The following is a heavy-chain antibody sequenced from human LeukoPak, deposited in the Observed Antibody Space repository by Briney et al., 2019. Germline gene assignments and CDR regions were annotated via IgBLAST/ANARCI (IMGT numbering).Heavy chain of an antibody. CDR2: IIPIFGTA. CDR3: ARSPAYYYDSSGVYYFDY. D-gene: IGHD3-22*01. V-gene: IGHV1-69*13. CDR1: GGTFSSYA. J-gene: IGHJ4*02. Sequence: SVKVSCKASGGTFSSYAISWVRQAPGQGLEWMGWIIPIFGTANYAQKFQGRVTITADESTSTAYMELSSLRSEDTAVYYCARSPAYYYDSSGVYYFDYWGQGTLVTVSS.